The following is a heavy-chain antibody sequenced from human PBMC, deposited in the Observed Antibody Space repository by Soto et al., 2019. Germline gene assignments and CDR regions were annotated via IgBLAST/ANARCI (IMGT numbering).Heavy chain of an antibody. V-gene: IGHV3-23*01. Sequence: PGRSLKLSCAASGLIFSNFAITWISQAPGKGLEWVSSIRADVTNIHYAHSVKDKFTISRTIYNDTFYLQMNNLSAYDTALYYCEKDPNGDYVGAFDSWGHGTLV. J-gene: IGHJ4*01. D-gene: IGHD4-17*01. CDR1: GLIFSNFA. CDR3: EKDPNGDYVGAFDS. CDR2: IRADVTNI.